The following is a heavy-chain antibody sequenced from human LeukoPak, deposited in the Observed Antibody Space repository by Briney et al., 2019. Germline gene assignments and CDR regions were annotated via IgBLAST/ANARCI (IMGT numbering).Heavy chain of an antibody. Sequence: SETLSLTCTVSGGSSSNYYWSWIRQPPGKGLEWIGYIYYSGSTNYNPSLKSRVTISIDTSENQLSLRLNSVTAADTAVYYCARHSNWNGGVDWFDPWGQGTQVTVSS. CDR1: GGSSSNYY. CDR2: IYYSGST. V-gene: IGHV4-59*08. CDR3: ARHSNWNGGVDWFDP. D-gene: IGHD1-20*01. J-gene: IGHJ5*02.